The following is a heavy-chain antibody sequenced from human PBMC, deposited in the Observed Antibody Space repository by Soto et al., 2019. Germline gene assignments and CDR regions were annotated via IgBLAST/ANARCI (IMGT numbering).Heavy chain of an antibody. D-gene: IGHD1-7*01. CDR3: AGAYQEPDGGWIYTEG. Sequence: QVQLVQSGAEVKKPGSSVKVSCKASGGTFSSYAISWVRQAPGQGLEWMGGIIPIFGTANYAQKFQGRVTITADESTSTAYMELSSLRAEDTAVYYWAGAYQEPDGGWIYTEGWGQGTLVTVSS. J-gene: IGHJ4*02. CDR1: GGTFSSYA. V-gene: IGHV1-69*12. CDR2: IIPIFGTA.